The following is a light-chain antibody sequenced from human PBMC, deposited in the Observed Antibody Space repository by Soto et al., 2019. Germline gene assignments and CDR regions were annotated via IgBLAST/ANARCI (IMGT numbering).Light chain of an antibody. J-gene: IGLJ1*01. Sequence: SYELTQPLSVSVALGQTARMTCGGNNIGSKNVHWYQQKPGQAPVLVIYRDSNRPSGIPERFSGSNSGSTATLTISRAQAGDEADYYCQVWDSSTYVFGTGTKLTVL. CDR3: QVWDSSTYV. CDR2: RDS. V-gene: IGLV3-9*01. CDR1: NIGSKN.